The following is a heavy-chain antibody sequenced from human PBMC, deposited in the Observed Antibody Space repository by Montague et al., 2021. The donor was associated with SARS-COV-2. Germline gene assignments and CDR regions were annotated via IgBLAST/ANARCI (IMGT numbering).Heavy chain of an antibody. D-gene: IGHD6-13*01. CDR1: GGSFSGYY. CDR2: INHSGST. V-gene: IGHV4-34*01. CDR3: ARTLYSSSWFGVRNWFDP. J-gene: IGHJ5*02. Sequence: SETLSLTCAVYGGSFSGYYWSWIRQPPGKGLEWIGEINHSGSTNYNPSLKSRVTISVDTSKNQFSLKVSSVTAADTAVYYCARTLYSSSWFGVRNWFDPWGQGPLVTVSS.